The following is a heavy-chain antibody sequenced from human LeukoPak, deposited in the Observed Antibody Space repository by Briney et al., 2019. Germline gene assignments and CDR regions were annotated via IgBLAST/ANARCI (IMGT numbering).Heavy chain of an antibody. CDR1: GYSFTTYW. D-gene: IGHD2-15*01. CDR2: IYPGDSNA. CDR3: ARRSAKQSLCYFDY. Sequence: GESLKISCQGSGYSFTTYWIGWVRQMPGKGLEWMGIIYPGDSNARYSPSFQGQVTISADKSINTAYLQWSSLKASDTAIYYCARRSAKQSLCYFDYWGQGTLVTVSS. V-gene: IGHV5-51*01. J-gene: IGHJ4*02.